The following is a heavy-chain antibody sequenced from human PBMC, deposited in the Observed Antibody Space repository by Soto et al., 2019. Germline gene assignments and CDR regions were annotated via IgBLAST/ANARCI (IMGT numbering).Heavy chain of an antibody. D-gene: IGHD2-21*01. CDR1: GFTFSSYA. CDR2: ISYDGSNK. Sequence: QVQLVECGGGVVQPGRSLRLSCAASGFTFSSYAMHWVRQAPGKGLEWVAVISYDGSNKYYADSVKGRFTISRDNSKNTLYLQMNSLRAEDTAVYYCARAIPVFDYWGQGTLVTVSS. J-gene: IGHJ4*02. CDR3: ARAIPVFDY. V-gene: IGHV3-30-3*01.